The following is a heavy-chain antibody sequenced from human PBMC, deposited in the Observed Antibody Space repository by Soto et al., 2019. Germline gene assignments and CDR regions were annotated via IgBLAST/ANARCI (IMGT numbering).Heavy chain of an antibody. CDR1: GGSISNYY. CDR3: ARRYAGNFDY. J-gene: IGHJ4*02. V-gene: IGHV4-59*01. CDR2: IYYSGST. D-gene: IGHD2-8*01. Sequence: SETLSLTFTVSGGSISNYYWSWIRQPPGKGLEWIGYIYYSGSTNYNPSLKSRVTISVDTSKNQFSLKLSSVTAADTAVYYCARRYAGNFDYWGQGTLVTVSS.